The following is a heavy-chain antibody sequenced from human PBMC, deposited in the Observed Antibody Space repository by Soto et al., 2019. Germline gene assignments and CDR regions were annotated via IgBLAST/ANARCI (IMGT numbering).Heavy chain of an antibody. V-gene: IGHV3-30*18. CDR3: AKELLWFGDGWYYFDY. CDR1: GFTFSSYG. D-gene: IGHD3-10*01. J-gene: IGHJ4*02. CDR2: ISYDGSNK. Sequence: QVQLVESGGCVVQPGRSLRLSCAASGFTFSSYGMHWVRQAPGKGLEWVAVISYDGSNKYYADSVKGRFTISRDNSKNTLYLQMNSLRAEDTAVYYCAKELLWFGDGWYYFDYWGQGTLVTVSS.